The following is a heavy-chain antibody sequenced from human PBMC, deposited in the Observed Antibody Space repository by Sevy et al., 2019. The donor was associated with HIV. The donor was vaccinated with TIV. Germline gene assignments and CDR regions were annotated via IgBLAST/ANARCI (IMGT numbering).Heavy chain of an antibody. CDR1: GGSISSGSYY. CDR2: IYTSGST. Sequence: SETLSLTCTVSGGSISSGSYYWSWIRQPAGKGLEWIGRIYTSGSTNYNPSLKSRVTISADTTKNQFSLKLSSVTAADTAVYYCAREGSTWAGWFDPWGQGTQVTVSS. D-gene: IGHD2-2*01. J-gene: IGHJ5*02. V-gene: IGHV4-61*02. CDR3: AREGSTWAGWFDP.